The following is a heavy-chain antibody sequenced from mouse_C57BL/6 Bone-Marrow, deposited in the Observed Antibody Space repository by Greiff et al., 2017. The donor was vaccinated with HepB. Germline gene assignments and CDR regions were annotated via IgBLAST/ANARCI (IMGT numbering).Heavy chain of an antibody. CDR2: IDPETGGT. D-gene: IGHD2-1*01. Sequence: VQLVESGAELVRPGASVTLSCKASGYTFTDYEMHWVKQTPVHGLEWIGAIDPETGGTAYNQKFKGKAILTADKSSSTAYMELRSLTSEDSAVYYCARGSIYYGNYLYYFDYWGQGTTLTVSS. CDR1: GYTFTDYE. V-gene: IGHV1-15*01. CDR3: ARGSIYYGNYLYYFDY. J-gene: IGHJ2*01.